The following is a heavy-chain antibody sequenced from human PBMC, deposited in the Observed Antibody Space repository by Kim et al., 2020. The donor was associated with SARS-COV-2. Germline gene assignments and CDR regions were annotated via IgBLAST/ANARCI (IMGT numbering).Heavy chain of an antibody. CDR3: ARGRSWYLVVGTFYFDY. CDR1: GFTFSSYS. Sequence: GGSLRLSCAASGFTFSSYSMNWVRQAPGKGLEWVSSISSSSSYIYYADSVKGRFTISRDNAKNSLYLQMNSLRAEDTAVYYCARGRSWYLVVGTFYFDYWGQGTLVTVSS. CDR2: ISSSSSYI. D-gene: IGHD6-13*01. V-gene: IGHV3-21*01. J-gene: IGHJ4*02.